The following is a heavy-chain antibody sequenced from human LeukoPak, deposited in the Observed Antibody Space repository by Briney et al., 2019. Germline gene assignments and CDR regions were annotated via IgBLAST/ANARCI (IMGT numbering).Heavy chain of an antibody. J-gene: IGHJ6*02. V-gene: IGHV3-7*01. CDR3: ARDGDTVVVPAAIGYYGMDV. CDR1: GFTFSSYW. D-gene: IGHD2-2*01. CDR2: IKQDGSEK. Sequence: GGSLRLSCAASGFTFSSYWMSWVRQAPGKGLEWVSNIKQDGSEKYYVDSVKGRFTISRDNAKNSLYLQMNSLRAEDTAVYYCARDGDTVVVPAAIGYYGMDVWGQGTTVTVSS.